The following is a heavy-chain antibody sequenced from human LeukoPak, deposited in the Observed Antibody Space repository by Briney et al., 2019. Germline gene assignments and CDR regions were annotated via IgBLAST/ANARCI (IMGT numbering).Heavy chain of an antibody. CDR2: IYYSGSI. V-gene: IGHV4-59*01. D-gene: IGHD5-18*01. CDR3: ARSGYSYDYAFDI. Sequence: PSENLSLTCTVSGGSISSYYWSWIRQPPGKGLEWIGYIYYSGSINYNPSLKSRVTISVDTSKNQFSLKLSSVTAADTAVYYCARSGYSYDYAFDIWGQGTMVTVSS. CDR1: GGSISSYY. J-gene: IGHJ3*02.